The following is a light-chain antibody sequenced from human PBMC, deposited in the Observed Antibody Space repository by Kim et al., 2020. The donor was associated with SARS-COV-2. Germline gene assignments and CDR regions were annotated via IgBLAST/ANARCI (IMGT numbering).Light chain of an antibody. Sequence: PGKTATITWGGEDIGTKSVHGYQQKPGQAPVLVIYYDTDRPSGIPERFSASNSGNTATLTVSRVEAGDEADYYCQVWDSGSDHWVFGGGTQLTVL. CDR2: YDT. J-gene: IGLJ3*02. CDR1: DIGTKS. V-gene: IGLV3-21*04. CDR3: QVWDSGSDHWV.